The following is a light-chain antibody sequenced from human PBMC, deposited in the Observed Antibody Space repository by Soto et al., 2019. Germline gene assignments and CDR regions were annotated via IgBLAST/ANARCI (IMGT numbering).Light chain of an antibody. J-gene: IGLJ2*01. CDR1: ASNLGGNP. CDR3: AAGEDSLNAVV. Sequence: QSVLTQPPSVSGTPGQKVSISCSGSASNLGGNPVNWYQHLPRAAPKLLIYTNHQRSSGVPDRFSGSKSGTSASLAISGLRSEDEADFYCAAGEDSLNAVVFGGGTKLTVL. V-gene: IGLV1-44*01. CDR2: TNH.